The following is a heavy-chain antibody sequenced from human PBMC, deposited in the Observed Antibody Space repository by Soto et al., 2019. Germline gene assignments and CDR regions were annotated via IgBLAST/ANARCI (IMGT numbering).Heavy chain of an antibody. Sequence: GASVKVSCKASGGTFSSYTISWVRQAPGQGLEWMGILNPNGGFTNYAQKFQGRVTMTRDTSTSTVYMELSSLTSEETAMYYCHPYSSKNNWLDPWGQGTLVTVP. J-gene: IGHJ5*02. V-gene: IGHV1-46*01. CDR1: GGTFSSYT. CDR3: HPYSSKNNWLDP. CDR2: LNPNGGFT. D-gene: IGHD6-13*01.